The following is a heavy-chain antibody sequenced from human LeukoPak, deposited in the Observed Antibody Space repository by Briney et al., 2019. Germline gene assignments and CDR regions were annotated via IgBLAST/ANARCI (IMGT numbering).Heavy chain of an antibody. CDR3: ARPSRYCSSTSCYIVDYFDY. CDR1: GGSISSSSYY. D-gene: IGHD2-2*02. CDR2: IYYSGSA. Sequence: SETLSLTCTVSGGSISSSSYYWGCIRQPPGKGLECIGSIYYSGSAYYNPSLKSRVTISVDTSKNQFSLKLSSVTAADTAVYYCARPSRYCSSTSCYIVDYFDYWGQGTLVTVSS. J-gene: IGHJ4*02. V-gene: IGHV4-39*01.